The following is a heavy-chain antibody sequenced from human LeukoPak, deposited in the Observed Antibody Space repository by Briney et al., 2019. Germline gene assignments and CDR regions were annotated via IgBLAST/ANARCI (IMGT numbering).Heavy chain of an antibody. Sequence: PSETLSLTCSVSGGSVSSRSCHWGWIRQPPGKGLEWIGSIYYSGNTYYNPSLKSRVTISVDTSKDQLSLKLTSVTAADTAVYYCARSNGDYFAYIDYWGQGTLVTVSS. D-gene: IGHD4-17*01. J-gene: IGHJ4*02. V-gene: IGHV4-39*01. CDR1: GGSVSSRSCH. CDR3: ARSNGDYFAYIDY. CDR2: IYYSGNT.